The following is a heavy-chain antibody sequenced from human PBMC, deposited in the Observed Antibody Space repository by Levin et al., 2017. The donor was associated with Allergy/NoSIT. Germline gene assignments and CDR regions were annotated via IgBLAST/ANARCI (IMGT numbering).Heavy chain of an antibody. CDR3: ARSTGYSSSWADY. CDR1: GFTFSDYY. D-gene: IGHD6-13*01. Sequence: GGSLRLSCAASGFTFSDYYMSWIRQAPGKGLEWVSYISSSSSYTNYADSVKGRFTISRDNAKNSLYLQMNSLRAEDTAVYYCARSTGYSSSWADYWGQGTLVTVSS. V-gene: IGHV3-11*03. CDR2: ISSSSSYT. J-gene: IGHJ4*02.